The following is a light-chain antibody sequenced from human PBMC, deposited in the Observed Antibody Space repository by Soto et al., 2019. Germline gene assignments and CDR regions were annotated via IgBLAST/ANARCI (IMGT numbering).Light chain of an antibody. CDR2: AAS. Sequence: DIQMTQSPSSLSASVRDRVTITCRASQSISSSLNWYQQKPGKAPKLLIYAASSLQSGVPSRFSGSGSGTDFTLTISSLQPEDFATYYCQQSYSSPRTFRQGTKVEIK. J-gene: IGKJ1*01. V-gene: IGKV1-39*01. CDR3: QQSYSSPRT. CDR1: QSISSS.